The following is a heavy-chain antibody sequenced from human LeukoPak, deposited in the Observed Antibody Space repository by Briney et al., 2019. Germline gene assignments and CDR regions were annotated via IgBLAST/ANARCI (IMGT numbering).Heavy chain of an antibody. Sequence: GGSLRLSCAASGFTFSSYGMHWVRQAPGKGLEWVAVIWYDGSNKYYADSVKGRFTISRDNSKNTLYLQMNSLRAEDTAVYYCARTLWELHFDYWGQGTLVTVCS. V-gene: IGHV3-33*01. J-gene: IGHJ4*02. CDR1: GFTFSSYG. CDR3: ARTLWELHFDY. CDR2: IWYDGSNK. D-gene: IGHD1-26*01.